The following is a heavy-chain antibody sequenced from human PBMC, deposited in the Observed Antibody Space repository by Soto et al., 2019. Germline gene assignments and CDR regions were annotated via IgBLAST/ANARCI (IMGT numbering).Heavy chain of an antibody. V-gene: IGHV3-9*01. J-gene: IGHJ3*02. CDR2: ISWNSGSI. D-gene: IGHD3-16*01. CDR1: GFTFDDYA. Sequence: EVQLVESGGGLVQPGRSLRLSCAASGFTFDDYAMHWVRQAPGKGLEWVSGISWNSGSIGYADSVKGRFTISRDNAKNSLYLQMNSLRAEDTALYYCAKDRNNHCISGGAFDIWGQGTMVTVSS. CDR3: AKDRNNHCISGGAFDI.